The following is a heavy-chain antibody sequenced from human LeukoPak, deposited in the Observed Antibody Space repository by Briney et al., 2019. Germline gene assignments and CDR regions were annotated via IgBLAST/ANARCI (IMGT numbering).Heavy chain of an antibody. Sequence: KPSETLSLTCTVSGGSIGSHYWSWIRQPPGEGLEWIGYIYYSGTTSYNPSLKSRATISVDTSKNQFSLKLSSVTAADTAVYYCARDYYDSRGEAFDIWGLGTMVTVSS. V-gene: IGHV4-59*11. CDR1: GGSIGSHY. J-gene: IGHJ3*02. D-gene: IGHD3-22*01. CDR3: ARDYYDSRGEAFDI. CDR2: IYYSGTT.